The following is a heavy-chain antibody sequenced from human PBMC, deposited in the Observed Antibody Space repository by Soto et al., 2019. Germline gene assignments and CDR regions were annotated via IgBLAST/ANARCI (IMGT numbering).Heavy chain of an antibody. J-gene: IGHJ4*02. CDR1: GFTFSSNW. V-gene: IGHV3-30-3*01. D-gene: IGHD5-18*01. Sequence: PGGSLRLSCAASGFTFSSNWMHWVRQAPGKGLEWVAVISYDGSNKYCADSVKGRFTISRDNSKNTLYLQMNSLRAEDTAVYYCARASRTAMALTSYFDYWGQGTLVTVSS. CDR2: ISYDGSNK. CDR3: ARASRTAMALTSYFDY.